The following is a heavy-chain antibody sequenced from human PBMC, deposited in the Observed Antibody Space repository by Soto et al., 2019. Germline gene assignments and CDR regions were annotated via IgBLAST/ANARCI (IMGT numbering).Heavy chain of an antibody. CDR2: IIPIFGTA. Sequence: EASVKVSCKASGGTFSGYAISWVRQAPGQGLEWMGGIIPIFGTANYAQRFQGRVTITADESTSTAYMELSSLRSEDTAVYYCASKLFKYSYSRTYYYYGMDVWGQGTTVTVSS. D-gene: IGHD5-18*01. V-gene: IGHV1-69*13. CDR3: ASKLFKYSYSRTYYYYGMDV. J-gene: IGHJ6*02. CDR1: GGTFSGYA.